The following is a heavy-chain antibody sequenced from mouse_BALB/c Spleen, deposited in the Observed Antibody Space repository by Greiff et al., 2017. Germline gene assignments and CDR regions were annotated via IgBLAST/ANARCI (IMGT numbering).Heavy chain of an antibody. J-gene: IGHJ4*01. CDR3: ARFYDGYYDYAMDY. CDR1: GYTFTSYV. CDR2: INPYNDGT. Sequence: VQLQQSGPELVKPGASVKMSCKASGYTFTSYVMHWVKQKPGQGLEWIGYINPYNDGTKYNEKFKGKATLTSDKSSSTAYMELSSLTSEDSAVYYCARFYDGYYDYAMDYWGQGTSVTVSS. D-gene: IGHD2-3*01. V-gene: IGHV1-14*01.